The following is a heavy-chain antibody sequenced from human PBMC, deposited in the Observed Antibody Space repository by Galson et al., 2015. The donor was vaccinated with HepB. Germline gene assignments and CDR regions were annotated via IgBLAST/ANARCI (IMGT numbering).Heavy chain of an antibody. CDR3: AKGLGYCSGGSCFYYYYYGMDV. D-gene: IGHD2-15*01. V-gene: IGHV3-23*01. CDR2: ISGSGGST. CDR1: GFTFGSYA. Sequence: SLRLSCAASGFTFGSYAMSWVRQAPGKGLEWVPAISGSGGSTYYADSVKGRFTISRDNSKNTLYLQMNSLRAEDTAVYYCAKGLGYCSGGSCFYYYYYGMDVWGQGTTVTVSS. J-gene: IGHJ6*02.